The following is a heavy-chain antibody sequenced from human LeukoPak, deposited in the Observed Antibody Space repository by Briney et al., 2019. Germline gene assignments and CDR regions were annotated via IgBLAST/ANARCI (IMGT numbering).Heavy chain of an antibody. CDR2: IIGPGGDT. CDR3: AKAAAERCASIKCYPFDS. CDR1: GFTFNSYA. Sequence: GGSLRLSCAASGFTFNSYAMNWVRQAPGKGLEWVASIIGPGGDTYHAGSVRGRFTISRDNSKNTLYLQMSHLRVEDTALYYCAKAAAERCASIKCYPFDSWGQGTLVAVSS. D-gene: IGHD1-1*01. V-gene: IGHV3-23*01. J-gene: IGHJ4*02.